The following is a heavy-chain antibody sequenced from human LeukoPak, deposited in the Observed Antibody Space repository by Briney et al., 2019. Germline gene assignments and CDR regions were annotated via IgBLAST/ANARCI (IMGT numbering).Heavy chain of an antibody. V-gene: IGHV4-34*01. J-gene: IGHJ4*02. D-gene: IGHD3-22*01. Sequence: PSETLSHTCAVYGGSFSGYYWSWIRQPPGKGLEWIGEINHSGNTNYNPSLKSRVTISVDASKNQFSLKLSSVTAADTAVYYCAAYYYDSSGYYYHFDYWGQGTLVTVSS. CDR2: INHSGNT. CDR3: AAYYYDSSGYYYHFDY. CDR1: GGSFSGYY.